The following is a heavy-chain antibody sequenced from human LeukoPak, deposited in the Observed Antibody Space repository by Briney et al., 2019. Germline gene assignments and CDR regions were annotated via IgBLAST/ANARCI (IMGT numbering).Heavy chain of an antibody. CDR2: INSDGSSA. CDR3: ARASTVTDYFDY. D-gene: IGHD4-17*01. J-gene: IGHJ4*02. Sequence: GGSLRLSCAASGFTLSSYWMHWVRQAPGKGLVWVSRINSDGSSASYADSVKGRFTISRDNAKNTLYLQMNSLRAEDTAVYYCARASTVTDYFDYWGQGTLVTVSS. CDR1: GFTLSSYW. V-gene: IGHV3-74*01.